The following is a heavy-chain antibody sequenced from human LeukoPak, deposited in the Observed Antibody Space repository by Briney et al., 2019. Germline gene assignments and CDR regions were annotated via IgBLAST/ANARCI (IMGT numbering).Heavy chain of an antibody. V-gene: IGHV3-21*06. D-gene: IGHD3-10*01. CDR1: GFFFSNYG. CDR3: ARGLGMTEGGYYYGSGSRWRYYYYMDV. CDR2: ISRSSTHI. J-gene: IGHJ6*03. Sequence: IPGGSLRLSCAASGFFFSNYGMSWVRQAPGKGLEWVSSISRSSTHIYYADSIQGRFTISRDNAENSLYLQMNSLRAEDTAVYYCARGLGMTEGGYYYGSGSRWRYYYYMDVWGKGTTVTVSS.